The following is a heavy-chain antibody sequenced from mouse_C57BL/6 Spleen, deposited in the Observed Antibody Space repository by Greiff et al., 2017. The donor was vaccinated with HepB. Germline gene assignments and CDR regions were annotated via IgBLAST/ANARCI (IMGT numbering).Heavy chain of an antibody. CDR1: GYSITSDY. CDR3: ARWRGTTVVDWYFDV. D-gene: IGHD1-1*01. CDR2: ISYSGST. Sequence: VLLKESGPGLAKPSQTLSLTCSVTGYSITSDYWNWIRKFPGNKLEYMGYISYSGSTYYNPSLKSRISITRDTSKNQYYLQLNSVTTEDTATYYCARWRGTTVVDWYFDVWGTGTTVTVSS. V-gene: IGHV3-8*01. J-gene: IGHJ1*03.